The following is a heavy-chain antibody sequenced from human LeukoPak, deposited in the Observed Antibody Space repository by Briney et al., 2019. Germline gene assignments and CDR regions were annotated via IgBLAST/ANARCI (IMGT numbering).Heavy chain of an antibody. CDR3: AKRPKYYYDSSGFSWFDP. CDR1: GFPFSNYW. V-gene: IGHV3-23*01. J-gene: IGHJ5*02. D-gene: IGHD3-22*01. Sequence: GGSLRLSCAASGFPFSNYWMMWVRQAPGKGLEWVSAISGSGGSTYYADSVKGRFTISRDNAKNTLYLQMNSLRAEDTAVYYCAKRPKYYYDSSGFSWFDPWGQGTLVTVSS. CDR2: ISGSGGST.